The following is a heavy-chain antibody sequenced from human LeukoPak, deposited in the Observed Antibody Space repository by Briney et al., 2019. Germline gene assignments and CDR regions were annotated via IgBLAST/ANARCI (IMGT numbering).Heavy chain of an antibody. CDR3: ARDVWFGELLQYYYGMDV. CDR1: GFTFSSYW. CDR2: IKQDGSEK. V-gene: IGHV3-7*01. J-gene: IGHJ6*02. D-gene: IGHD3-10*01. Sequence: GGSLRLSCAASGFTFSSYWMSWVRQAPGKGLEWVANIKQDGSEKYYVDSVKGRFTISRDNAKNSLYLQMNSLRAEDTAVYYCARDVWFGELLQYYYGMDVWGQGTTVTVSS.